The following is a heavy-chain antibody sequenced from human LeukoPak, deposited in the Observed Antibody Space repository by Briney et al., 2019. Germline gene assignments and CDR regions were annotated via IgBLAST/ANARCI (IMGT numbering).Heavy chain of an antibody. D-gene: IGHD6-19*01. CDR2: IYYSGST. V-gene: IGHV4-39*01. J-gene: IGHJ4*02. CDR1: GGSISSSSYY. Sequence: SETLSLTCTVSGGSISSSSYYWGWIRQPPGNGLEWIGSIYYSGSTYYNPSLKSLFTISVYTSNNQFSLKLSSVTATDKAVYYCARLFTKNSSGREFEYWGQGTLVTVSS. CDR3: ARLFTKNSSGREFEY.